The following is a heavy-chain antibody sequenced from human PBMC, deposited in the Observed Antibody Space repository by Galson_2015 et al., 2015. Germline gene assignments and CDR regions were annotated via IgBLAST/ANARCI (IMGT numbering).Heavy chain of an antibody. CDR1: GDSVSSKSAA. D-gene: IGHD5-12*01. Sequence: CAISGDSVSSKSAAWNWIRQSPSRGLEWLGRTYFRSKWYNDFAVSVKSRITINPDTPKNQFSLQVNSVTPEDTAVYYCARGRDSGYDFDFWGQGTLVTVSS. J-gene: IGHJ5*01. CDR2: TYFRSKWYN. V-gene: IGHV6-1*01. CDR3: ARGRDSGYDFDF.